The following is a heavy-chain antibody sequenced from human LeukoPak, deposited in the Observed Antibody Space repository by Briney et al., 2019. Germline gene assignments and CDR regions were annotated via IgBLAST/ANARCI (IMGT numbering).Heavy chain of an antibody. CDR2: IYSAGTT. D-gene: IGHD1-26*01. Sequence: QPGGSLRLSCAASGFAVSSNHMNWVRQAPGNGLEWVSIIYSAGTTYHYADSVKGRFTISRDTSKNTVYLQMSSLRDEDTAIYYCARDSTYYYFDYWGQGTLVTVSS. CDR1: GFAVSSNH. V-gene: IGHV3-53*01. J-gene: IGHJ4*02. CDR3: ARDSTYYYFDY.